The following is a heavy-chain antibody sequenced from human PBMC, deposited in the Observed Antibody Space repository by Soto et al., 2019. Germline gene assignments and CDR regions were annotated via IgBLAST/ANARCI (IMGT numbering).Heavy chain of an antibody. Sequence: GGSLRLSCAASGFTFSSYSMNWVRQAPEKGLEWVSYISSSSTIYYADSVKGRFTISRDNAKNSLYLQMNRLRDEDTAVYYCARDRGYCSGGSCYENWFDPWGQGTLVTVSS. J-gene: IGHJ5*02. CDR1: GFTFSSYS. V-gene: IGHV3-48*02. D-gene: IGHD2-15*01. CDR3: ARDRGYCSGGSCYENWFDP. CDR2: ISSSSTI.